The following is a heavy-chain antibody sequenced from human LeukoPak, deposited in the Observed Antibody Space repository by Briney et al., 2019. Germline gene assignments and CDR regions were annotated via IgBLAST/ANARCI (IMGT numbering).Heavy chain of an antibody. CDR3: ARKGVDFWSGDAFDI. D-gene: IGHD3-3*01. J-gene: IGHJ3*02. V-gene: IGHV3-48*01. CDR1: GFTFSSYS. Sequence: TGGSLRLSCAASGFTFSSYSMNWVRQAPGKGLEWVSYISSSSSTIYYADSVKGRFTISRDNAKNSLYLQMNSLRAEDTAVYYCARKGVDFWSGDAFDIWGQGTMVTVSS. CDR2: ISSSSSTI.